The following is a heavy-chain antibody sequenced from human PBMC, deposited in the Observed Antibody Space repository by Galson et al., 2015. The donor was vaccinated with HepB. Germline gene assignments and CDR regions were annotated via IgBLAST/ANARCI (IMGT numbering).Heavy chain of an antibody. J-gene: IGHJ6*02. D-gene: IGHD2-2*01. Sequence: SLRLSCAASGFTFGDYAMSWFRQAPGKGLEWVGFIRSKAYGGTTEYAASVKGRFTISRDDSKSIAYLQMNSLKTEDTAVYYCTRGTEDCSSTSCYSHYGMDVWGQGTTVTVSS. V-gene: IGHV3-49*03. CDR3: TRGTEDCSSTSCYSHYGMDV. CDR2: IRSKAYGGTT. CDR1: GFTFGDYA.